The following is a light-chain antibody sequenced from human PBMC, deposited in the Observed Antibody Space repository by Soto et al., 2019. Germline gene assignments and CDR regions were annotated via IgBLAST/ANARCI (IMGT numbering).Light chain of an antibody. CDR2: AAS. J-gene: IGKJ3*01. V-gene: IGKV1-39*01. CDR1: QNISRY. CDR3: QQTYNGPRT. Sequence: DIQMTQFPSSLSASVGDRVIITCRAGQNISRYLHWFQQKPGEAPKLLIYAASNLQTGVPSRFSGSRSGTNFTLTINSLQPEDFASYYCQQTYNGPRTFGPGTKVDI.